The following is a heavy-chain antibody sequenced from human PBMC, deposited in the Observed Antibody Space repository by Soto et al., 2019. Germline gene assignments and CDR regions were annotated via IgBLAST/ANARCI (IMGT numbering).Heavy chain of an antibody. D-gene: IGHD4-17*01. Sequence: QVQLVQSGAEVKKPGASVKVSCKASGYPFGGYAIGWVRQDPGQGLEWMGWVSAHTGDSGYAQRFQGRVTLTTETSTSTAYMELRGLRSDDTAVYYCARPSTSYGDYGWSLAYWGQGTLVTVSS. CDR3: ARPSTSYGDYGWSLAY. CDR1: GYPFGGYA. CDR2: VSAHTGDS. J-gene: IGHJ4*02. V-gene: IGHV1-18*01.